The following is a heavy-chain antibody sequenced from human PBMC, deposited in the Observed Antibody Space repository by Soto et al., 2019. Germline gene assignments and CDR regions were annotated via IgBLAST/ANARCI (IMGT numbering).Heavy chain of an antibody. V-gene: IGHV1-2*02. CDR3: ARDRPPGEDAFDI. CDR1: GYTFTGYY. J-gene: IGHJ3*02. CDR2: INPNSGGT. Sequence: ASVKVSCKASGYTFTGYYMHWVRQVPGQGLEWMGWINPNSGGTNYAQKFQGRVTMTRDTSISTAYMELSRLRSDDTAVYYCARDRPPGEDAFDIWGQGTMVTVSS. D-gene: IGHD2-21*01.